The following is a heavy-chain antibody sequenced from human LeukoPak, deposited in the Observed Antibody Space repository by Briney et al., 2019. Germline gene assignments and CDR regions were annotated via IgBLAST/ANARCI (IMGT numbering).Heavy chain of an antibody. V-gene: IGHV3-11*01. D-gene: IGHD5-12*01. CDR2: ITSSGDDI. CDR3: ASDIVATSGDF. CDR1: GFTFSDYY. J-gene: IGHJ4*02. Sequence: GGSLRLSCAASGFTFSDYYMSWIRQAPGKGLEWVAYITSSGDDIYYADSVKGRFTISRDNAKNALFLRMGGLRVEDTATYYCASDIVATSGDFWGQGTLVSVSS.